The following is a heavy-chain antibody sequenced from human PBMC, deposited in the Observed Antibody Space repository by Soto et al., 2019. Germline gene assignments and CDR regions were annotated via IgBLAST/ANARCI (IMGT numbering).Heavy chain of an antibody. D-gene: IGHD7-27*01. Sequence: QVQLQESGPGLVKPSETLSLTFTVSGGSITNHYCSWIRQPPGKGLEWIGYLYYNGNTNYNPSLKSRVNMSVDTSRNQISLKLTTVTTADTAVYYCTRANWYSEYWGQGTLVTVSS. V-gene: IGHV4-59*11. J-gene: IGHJ4*02. CDR3: TRANWYSEY. CDR2: LYYNGNT. CDR1: GGSITNHY.